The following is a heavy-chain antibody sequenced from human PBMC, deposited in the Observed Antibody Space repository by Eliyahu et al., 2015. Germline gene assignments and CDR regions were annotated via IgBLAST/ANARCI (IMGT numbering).Heavy chain of an antibody. J-gene: IGHJ4*02. V-gene: IGHV6-1*02. CDR3: ARGRNSAFDY. Sequence: QVQLQQSGPGLVQPSQTPSLTCAISGDSVSSNFDAWNWIRQSPXRGLEWLGRTYYRSTWNNDYASSVKGRITINPDTSKNQFSLQLNSVTPEDTAVYFCARGRNSAFDYWGRGTLVTVPS. CDR1: GDSVSSNFDA. D-gene: IGHD1-26*01. CDR2: TYYRSTWNN.